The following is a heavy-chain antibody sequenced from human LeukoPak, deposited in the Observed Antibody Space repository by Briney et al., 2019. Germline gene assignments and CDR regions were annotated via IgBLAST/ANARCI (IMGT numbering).Heavy chain of an antibody. CDR3: ARVQGHPPNGLDI. CDR2: INSDGSST. V-gene: IGHV3-74*01. CDR1: GFTFSSYW. D-gene: IGHD2-8*01. J-gene: IGHJ3*02. Sequence: PGGSLGLSCAASGFTFSSYWMHWVRQAPGKGLVWVSRINSDGSSTSYADSVKGRFTISRDNAKNTLYLQMNSLRAEDTAVYYCARVQGHPPNGLDIWGQGTMVTVSS.